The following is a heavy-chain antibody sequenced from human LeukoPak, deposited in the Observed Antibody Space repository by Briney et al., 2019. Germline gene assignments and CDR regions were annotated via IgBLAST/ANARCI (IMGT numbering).Heavy chain of an antibody. Sequence: SETLSLTCTVSGGSISSGDCYWSWIRQPPGKGLEWIGYIYYSGSTYCNPSLKSRVTISVDTSKNQFSLKLSSVTAADTAVYYCARGYRGPVDYWGQGTLVTVSS. V-gene: IGHV4-30-4*01. CDR3: ARGYRGPVDY. D-gene: IGHD4-23*01. CDR1: GGSISSGDCY. J-gene: IGHJ4*02. CDR2: IYYSGST.